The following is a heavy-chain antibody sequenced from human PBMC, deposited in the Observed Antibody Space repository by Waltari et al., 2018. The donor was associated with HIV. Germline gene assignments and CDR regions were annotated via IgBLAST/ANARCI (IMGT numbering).Heavy chain of an antibody. D-gene: IGHD3-10*01. CDR2: ISGSGGST. V-gene: IGHV3-23*01. CDR1: GFTFSSYA. Sequence: EVQLLESGGGLVQPGGSLRLSCAASGFTFSSYAMSWVRRAPGKGLEWVSAISGSGGSTYYADSVKGRFTISRDNSKNTLYLQMNSLRAEETAVYYCAKVYGSGSYWGHWGQGTLVTVSS. CDR3: AKVYGSGSYWGH. J-gene: IGHJ4*02.